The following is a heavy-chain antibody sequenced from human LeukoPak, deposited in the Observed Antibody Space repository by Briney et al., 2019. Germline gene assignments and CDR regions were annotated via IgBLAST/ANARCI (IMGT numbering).Heavy chain of an antibody. CDR2: INHSGST. V-gene: IGHV4-34*01. D-gene: IGHD3-10*01. J-gene: IGHJ6*03. CDR1: GGSFSGYY. Sequence: TSETLSLTCAVYGGSFSGYYWSWIRQPPGKGLEWIGEINHSGSTNYNPSLKSRVTISVDTSKNQFSLKLSSVTAADTAVYYCARLRVRERSDYYYYMDVWGKGTTVTISS. CDR3: ARLRVRERSDYYYYMDV.